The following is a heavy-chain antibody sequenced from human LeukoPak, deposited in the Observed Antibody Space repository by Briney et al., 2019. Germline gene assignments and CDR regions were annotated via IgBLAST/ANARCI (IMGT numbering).Heavy chain of an antibody. CDR3: ARTVPGHPDDYFDY. D-gene: IGHD6-19*01. CDR1: GFTFSRHW. Sequence: PGGSLRLSCAASGFTFSRHWMSWVRQAPGKGLERVAHMNQDGSAIYSIDSVKGRFTISRDNDKNSLYLHMSGLTVADTAVYYRARTVPGHPDDYFDYWGQGTLVTVSS. CDR2: MNQDGSAI. J-gene: IGHJ4*02. V-gene: IGHV3-7*01.